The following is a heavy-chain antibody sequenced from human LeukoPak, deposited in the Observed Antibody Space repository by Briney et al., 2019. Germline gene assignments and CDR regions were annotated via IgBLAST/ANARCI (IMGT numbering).Heavy chain of an antibody. J-gene: IGHJ4*02. V-gene: IGHV1-24*01. CDR3: ARDRGNLDY. CDR2: FDPEDGET. D-gene: IGHD3-10*01. Sequence: ASVKVSCKVSGYTLTELSMHWVRQAPGKGLEWMGGFDPEDGETIYAQKFQGRVTMTTDTSTSTAYMELRSLRSDDTAVYYCARDRGNLDYWGQGTLVTVSS. CDR1: GYTLTELS.